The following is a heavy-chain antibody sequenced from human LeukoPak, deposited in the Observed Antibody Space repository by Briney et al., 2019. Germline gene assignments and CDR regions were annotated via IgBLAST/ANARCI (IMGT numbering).Heavy chain of an antibody. CDR2: ISSSGSTI. J-gene: IGHJ4*02. Sequence: GGSLRLSCTASGFTFSDHYMSWIRQAPGKGLEWVSYISSSGSTIYYADSVKGRLTISRDNAKNSLYLQMNSLRAEDTAVYYCARDKVRTFDYWGQGTLVTVSS. CDR3: ARDKVRTFDY. V-gene: IGHV3-11*01. CDR1: GFTFSDHY.